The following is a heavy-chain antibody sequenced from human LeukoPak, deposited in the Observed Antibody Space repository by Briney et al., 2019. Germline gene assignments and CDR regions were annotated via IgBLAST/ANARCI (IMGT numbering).Heavy chain of an antibody. CDR2: MRYDGSNT. D-gene: IGHD3-22*01. Sequence: GGPLRLSCAASGFTFRSCGMHWLREAPGKGLEGGAFMRYDGSNTYYADSYKGRFTLSRDNSQNKMYLQMNSLRAEDTAVYYCAKPGGYYDSSGYFDYWRQGTLVTVCS. J-gene: IGHJ4*02. V-gene: IGHV3-30*02. CDR3: AKPGGYYDSSGYFDY. CDR1: GFTFRSCG.